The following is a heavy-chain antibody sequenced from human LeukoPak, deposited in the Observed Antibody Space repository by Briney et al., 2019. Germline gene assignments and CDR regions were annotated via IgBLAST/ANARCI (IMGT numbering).Heavy chain of an antibody. CDR3: ARLRGNYFPDY. J-gene: IGHJ4*02. CDR1: GGAMSGYY. CDR2: IHYSGST. D-gene: IGHD4-11*01. V-gene: IGHV4-59*01. Sequence: SETLSLTCTVSGGAMSGYYWTWIRQSPGRRLEWIAYIHYSGSTNYNPSLKSRVTISVDTSQNQFSLRLNSVTAADTAVYYCARLRGNYFPDYWGQGTLVTVSS.